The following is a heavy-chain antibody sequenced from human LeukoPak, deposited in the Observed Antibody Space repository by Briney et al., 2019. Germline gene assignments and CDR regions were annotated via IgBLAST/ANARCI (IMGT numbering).Heavy chain of an antibody. D-gene: IGHD2-2*01. CDR2: IYYSGST. Sequence: KPSETLSLTCTVSGGSISSSSYYWGWIRQPPGKGPEWIGSIYYSGSTYYNPSLESRVTISVDTSKNQFSLKLSSVTAADTAVYYCARLGVVVVPAAKGWFDPWGQGTLVTVSS. V-gene: IGHV4-39*01. CDR1: GGSISSSSYY. J-gene: IGHJ5*02. CDR3: ARLGVVVVPAAKGWFDP.